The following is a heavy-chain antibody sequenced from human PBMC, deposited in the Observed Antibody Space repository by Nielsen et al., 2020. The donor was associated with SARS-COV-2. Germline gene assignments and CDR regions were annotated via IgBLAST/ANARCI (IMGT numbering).Heavy chain of an antibody. J-gene: IGHJ2*01. CDR3: ARVRDYQRGDWYFDL. CDR1: GYSISSGYY. D-gene: IGHD4-11*01. V-gene: IGHV4-38-2*02. CDR2: IYHNGNT. Sequence: SETLSLTCTVSGYSISSGYYWGWIRQTPGKGLEWIGSIYHNGNTFYNPSLKSRVTFSVDTSKNQFSLRLSSVTAADTAVYYCARVRDYQRGDWYFDLWGRGTLATVSS.